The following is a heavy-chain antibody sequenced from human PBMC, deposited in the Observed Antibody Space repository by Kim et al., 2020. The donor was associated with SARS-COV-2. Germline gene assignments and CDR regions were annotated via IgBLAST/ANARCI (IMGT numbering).Heavy chain of an antibody. V-gene: IGHV4-39*01. Sequence: STSYNPSLTGRVPISVDTSKNQFSLKLTSVTTADTAVYYCARPYPSGTYDNWGQGPLVIVSS. D-gene: IGHD6-19*01. J-gene: IGHJ4*02. CDR2: ST. CDR3: ARPYPSGTYDN.